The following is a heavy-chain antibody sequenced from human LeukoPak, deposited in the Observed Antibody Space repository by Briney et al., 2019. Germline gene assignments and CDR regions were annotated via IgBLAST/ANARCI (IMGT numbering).Heavy chain of an antibody. CDR3: AGLSNVAARPGWFDP. Sequence: GASVKVSCKPSTPTFTDYYVHWVRQAPGQGLEWMGWINPKSGGTKFAQKFRGRVTMTRDTSISTVYMEMSRLRSDDTAIYYCAGLSNVAARPGWFDPWGQGTLVTVSS. CDR1: TPTFTDYY. CDR2: INPKSGGT. V-gene: IGHV1-2*02. J-gene: IGHJ5*02. D-gene: IGHD6-6*01.